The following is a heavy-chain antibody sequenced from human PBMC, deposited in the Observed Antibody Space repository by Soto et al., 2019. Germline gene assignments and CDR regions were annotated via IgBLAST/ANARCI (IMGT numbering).Heavy chain of an antibody. Sequence: GASVKVSCKASGYTFTSYAMHWVRQAPGQRLEWMGWINAGNGNTKYSQKFQGRVTITRDTSASTAYMELSSLRSEDTAVYYCARSSGYRLPARENWFDPWGQGTLVTVSS. CDR1: GYTFTSYA. J-gene: IGHJ5*02. D-gene: IGHD5-12*01. CDR2: INAGNGNT. CDR3: ARSSGYRLPARENWFDP. V-gene: IGHV1-3*01.